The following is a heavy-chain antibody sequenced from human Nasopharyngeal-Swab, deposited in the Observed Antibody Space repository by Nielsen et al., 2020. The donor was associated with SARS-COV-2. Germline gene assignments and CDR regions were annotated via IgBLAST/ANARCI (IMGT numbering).Heavy chain of an antibody. CDR3: ARDLNDCGGDCGGYDYYYYGMDV. D-gene: IGHD2-21*02. CDR2: IYHSGST. J-gene: IGHJ6*02. V-gene: IGHV4-4*02. Sequence: WIRQPPGKGLEWIGEIYHSGSTNYNPSLKSRVTISVDKSKNQFSLKLSSVTAADTAVYYCARDLNDCGGDCGGYDYYYYGMDVWGQGTTVTVSS.